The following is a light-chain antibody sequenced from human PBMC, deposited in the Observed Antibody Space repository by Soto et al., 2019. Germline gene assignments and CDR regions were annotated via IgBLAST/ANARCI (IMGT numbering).Light chain of an antibody. CDR1: SSNIGADYD. Sequence: QSAVTQPPSVSGAPGQRVTISCTGSSSNIGADYDVHWYQQFPGRAPKLLIYGNKNRPSGVPDRFSGTKSGTSASLDITGLQAEDEADYYCQSFDTRLNTVVFGGGTKLTVL. CDR3: QSFDTRLNTVV. CDR2: GNK. V-gene: IGLV1-40*01. J-gene: IGLJ2*01.